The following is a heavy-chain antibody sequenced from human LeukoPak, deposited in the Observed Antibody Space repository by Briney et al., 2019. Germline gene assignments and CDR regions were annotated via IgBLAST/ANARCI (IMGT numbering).Heavy chain of an antibody. D-gene: IGHD3-16*02. CDR2: INAGNGKT. V-gene: IGHV1-3*01. J-gene: IGHJ4*02. CDR3: TRICSRLYSLYY. Sequence: GASVKASCKASGYTFTSYALHWVRQAPGQRLGWMGWINAGNGKTKYSQKFQGRVTITRDTTASTAYMELSSLRSEDTYLYYCTRICSRLYSLYYWGQGTLVTVSS. CDR1: GYTFTSYA.